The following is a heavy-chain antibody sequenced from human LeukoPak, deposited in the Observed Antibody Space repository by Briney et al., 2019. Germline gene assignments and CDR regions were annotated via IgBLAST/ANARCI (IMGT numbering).Heavy chain of an antibody. D-gene: IGHD6-13*01. CDR1: GGSISSYY. CDR3: ARQSYSSWYINWFDP. Sequence: SETLSLTCTVSGGSISSYYWSWIRQPPGKGLEWIGYIYYSGSTNYNPSLKSRVTISVDTSKNQFSLKLSSVTAADTAVYYCARQSYSSWYINWFDPWGQGTLVTVSS. CDR2: IYYSGST. V-gene: IGHV4-59*08. J-gene: IGHJ5*02.